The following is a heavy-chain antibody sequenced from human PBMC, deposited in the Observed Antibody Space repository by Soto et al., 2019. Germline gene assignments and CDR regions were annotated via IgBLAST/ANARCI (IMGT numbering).Heavy chain of an antibody. CDR1: GFTFSVSS. CDR2: IRSRANHNAK. D-gene: IGHD3-16*01. V-gene: IGHV3-73*01. Sequence: EVQLVESGGGLVRPGGSVRLSCAASGFTFSVSSMHWVRQASGKGLEWLGRIRSRANHNAKTYSESLKGRVIISRDDSQDTMFLEMSSLRTEDTAMYYCAIEGVGFGHWGQGTLVTVSS. J-gene: IGHJ4*02. CDR3: AIEGVGFGH.